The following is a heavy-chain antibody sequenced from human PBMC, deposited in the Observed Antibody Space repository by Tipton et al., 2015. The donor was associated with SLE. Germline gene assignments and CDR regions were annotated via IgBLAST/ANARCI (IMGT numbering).Heavy chain of an antibody. CDR1: GFTFSSYG. J-gene: IGHJ4*02. V-gene: IGHV3-30*02. D-gene: IGHD2-2*01. CDR3: AKELGRYCSSTNCYGEDY. Sequence: SLRLSCAASGFTFSSYGMNWVRQTPGKGLEWVAFIWSDGTNEYYIDSVKGRFTISRDNSKNTLYLQMNSLRAEDTAVYYCAKELGRYCSSTNCYGEDYWGQGTLVTVSS. CDR2: IWSDGTNE.